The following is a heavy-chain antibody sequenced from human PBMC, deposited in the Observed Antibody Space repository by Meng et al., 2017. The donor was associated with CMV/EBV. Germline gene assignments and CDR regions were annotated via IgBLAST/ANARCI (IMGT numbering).Heavy chain of an antibody. CDR2: IYYSGST. J-gene: IGHJ5*02. V-gene: IGHV4-39*07. Sequence: QWQRRGSGPGRVKPSETLSLTCTVSGGSISSSSYYWGWIRQPPGKGLEWIGSIYYSGSTYYNPSLKSRVTISVDTSKNQFSLKLSSVTAADTAVYYCARDLSNPLVVPAAYNWFDPWGQGTLVTVSS. D-gene: IGHD2-2*01. CDR3: ARDLSNPLVVPAAYNWFDP. CDR1: GGSISSSSYY.